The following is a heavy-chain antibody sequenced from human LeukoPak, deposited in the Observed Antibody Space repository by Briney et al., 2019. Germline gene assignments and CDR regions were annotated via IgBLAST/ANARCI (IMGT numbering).Heavy chain of an antibody. D-gene: IGHD2-2*01. V-gene: IGHV3-23*01. CDR1: GFTFSSYA. CDR3: AKRAYCSTTTCYGLDY. J-gene: IGHJ4*02. CDR2: ISASDGTA. Sequence: SGGSLRLSCAASGFTFSSYAMSWVRQAPGKGLEWVSAISASDGTAYYADSVKGRFTISRDNSKNTLYLQMNSLGAEDTAVYYCAKRAYCSTTTCYGLDYWGQGTLVTVSS.